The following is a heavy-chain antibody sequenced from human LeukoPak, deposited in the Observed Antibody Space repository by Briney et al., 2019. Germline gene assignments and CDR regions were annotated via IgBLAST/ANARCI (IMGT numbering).Heavy chain of an antibody. D-gene: IGHD3-16*01. Sequence: PSETLSLTCTVSGGSISSYYWSWIRQPPGKGLEWIGYIYYSGSTNYNPSLKSRVTISVDTSKNQFSLKLSSVTAADTAVYYCARGWGGYNDYWGQGTLVTVSS. CDR3: ARGWGGYNDY. J-gene: IGHJ4*02. CDR2: IYYSGST. V-gene: IGHV4-59*12. CDR1: GGSISSYY.